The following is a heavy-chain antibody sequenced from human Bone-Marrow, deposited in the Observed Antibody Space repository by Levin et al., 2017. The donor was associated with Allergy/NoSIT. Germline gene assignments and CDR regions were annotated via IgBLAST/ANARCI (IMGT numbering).Heavy chain of an antibody. D-gene: IGHD3-16*01. CDR2: IYPTDSDT. V-gene: IGHV5-51*01. CDR3: ARRSVRVPFGGVKVDDAFDL. CDR1: GYTYRNHW. J-gene: IGHJ3*01. Sequence: GESLKISCKGSGYTYRNHWIGWVRQTPGKGLEWMGVIYPTDSDTRYGPSFQGQVTISIDNSMNTAYLQWSSLKASDSGIYYCARRSVRVPFGGVKVDDAFDLWGQGTMVTVS.